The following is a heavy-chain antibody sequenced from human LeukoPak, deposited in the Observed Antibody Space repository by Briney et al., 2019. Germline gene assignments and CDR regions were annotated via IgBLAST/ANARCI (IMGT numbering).Heavy chain of an antibody. CDR1: GFTVSSNY. V-gene: IGHV3-53*05. J-gene: IGHJ4*02. Sequence: GGSLRLSCAASGFTVSSNYMSWVGQAPGKGLEWVSVIYSGGSTYYADSVKGRFTISRDNSKNTLYLQMNSLRAEDTAVYYCARSPVEGYYYDSSGLDCWGQGTLVTVSS. CDR3: ARSPVEGYYYDSSGLDC. CDR2: IYSGGST. D-gene: IGHD3-22*01.